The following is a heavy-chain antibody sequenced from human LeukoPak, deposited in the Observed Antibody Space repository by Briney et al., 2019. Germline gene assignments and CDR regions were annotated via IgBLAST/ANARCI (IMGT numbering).Heavy chain of an antibody. V-gene: IGHV4-59*01. J-gene: IGHJ6*04. CDR2: IYYIGST. CDR3: ATHAMDV. Sequence: PSETLSFTCTVSGGSISNYYWSWIRQPPGKGLEWIGYIYYIGSTNYNPSLKSRVTISVDTSKNQFSLKLSSVTAADTAVYYCATHAMDVWGKGTTVTVSS. CDR1: GGSISNYY.